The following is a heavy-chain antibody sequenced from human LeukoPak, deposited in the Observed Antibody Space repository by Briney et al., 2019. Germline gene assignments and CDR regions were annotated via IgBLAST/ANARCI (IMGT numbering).Heavy chain of an antibody. CDR1: ACSISSYF. CDR2: IYYSGNT. Sequence: VKPSETLSLTCTGSACSISSYFWNWIRQPPGKGLEWIGYIYYSGNTNYSPSLKSRVTISIDTSKNEFSLKPSSVTAADTAVFYCARSPLVPNNLYYFDYWGQGTLVTVSS. D-gene: IGHD1-14*01. V-gene: IGHV4-59*01. J-gene: IGHJ4*02. CDR3: ARSPLVPNNLYYFDY.